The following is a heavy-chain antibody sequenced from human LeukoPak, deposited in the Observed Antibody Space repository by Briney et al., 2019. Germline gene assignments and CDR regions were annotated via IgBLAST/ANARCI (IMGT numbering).Heavy chain of an antibody. V-gene: IGHV3-21*01. J-gene: IGHJ4*02. Sequence: GGSLRLSCAASGFTFSDYSMNWVRQAPGKGLEWVASISSSSPYIYYTDSVKGRFTISRDNAKNSLYLQMNSLRAEDTAVYYCARLYSRVGPFDYWDQGTLVTVSS. CDR2: ISSSSPYI. CDR1: GFTFSDYS. CDR3: ARLYSRVGPFDY. D-gene: IGHD5-18*01.